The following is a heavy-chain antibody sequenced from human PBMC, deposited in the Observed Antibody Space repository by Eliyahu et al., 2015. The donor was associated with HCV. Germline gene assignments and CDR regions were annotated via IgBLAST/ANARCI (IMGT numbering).Heavy chain of an antibody. D-gene: IGHD2-2*01. J-gene: IGHJ4*02. CDR1: GFTFXXXW. V-gene: IGHV3-7*01. CDR2: IKQDGSEK. CDR3: ARAGYCSSTSCYVFRY. Sequence: EVQLVESGGGLVQPGGSLRXSCXASGFTFXXXWMRWVRQAXGKGLGWVANIKQDGSEKYYVDSVKGRFTISRDNAKNSLYLQMNSLRAEDTAVYYCARAGYCSSTSCYVFRYWGQGTLVTVSS.